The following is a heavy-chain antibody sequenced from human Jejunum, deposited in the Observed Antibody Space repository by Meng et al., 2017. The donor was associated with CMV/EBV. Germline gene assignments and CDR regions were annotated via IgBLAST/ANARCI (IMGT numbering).Heavy chain of an antibody. CDR3: AKGGFVGSYYFDY. J-gene: IGHJ4*02. Sequence: SGFTFSNYWMHWVRQAPGKGLVWVSRINSDGSSTSYADSVKGRFTISRDNAKNTLYLQMNSLRAEDTAVYYCAKGGFVGSYYFDYWGQGTLVTVSS. D-gene: IGHD1-26*01. CDR2: INSDGSST. V-gene: IGHV3-74*01. CDR1: GFTFSNYW.